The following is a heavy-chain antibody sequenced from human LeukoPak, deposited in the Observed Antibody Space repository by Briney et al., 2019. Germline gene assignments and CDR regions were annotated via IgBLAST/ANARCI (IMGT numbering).Heavy chain of an antibody. CDR3: ARDPRYLAVAGEVQDYFDY. Sequence: GRSLRLSCAASGFTFSSYAMHWVRQAPGKGLEWVAVISYDGSNKYYADSMKGRFTISRDNSKNTLYLQMNSLRAEDTAVYYCARDPRYLAVAGEVQDYFDYWGQGTLVTVSS. CDR2: ISYDGSNK. D-gene: IGHD6-19*01. CDR1: GFTFSSYA. V-gene: IGHV3-30-3*01. J-gene: IGHJ4*02.